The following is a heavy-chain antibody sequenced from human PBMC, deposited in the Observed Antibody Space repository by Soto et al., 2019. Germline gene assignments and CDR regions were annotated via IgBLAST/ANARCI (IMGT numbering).Heavy chain of an antibody. CDR2: IWYDGSNK. J-gene: IGHJ6*02. CDR3: ARDPGLRIAAAVYYYYYYGMDV. V-gene: IGHV3-33*01. Sequence: GGSLRLSCAASGFTFSSYGMHWVRQAPGKGLEWVVVIWYDGSNKYYADYVKGRFTISRDNSKNTLYLQMNSLRAEDTAVYYCARDPGLRIAAAVYYYYYYGMDVWGQGTTVTVSS. D-gene: IGHD6-13*01. CDR1: GFTFSSYG.